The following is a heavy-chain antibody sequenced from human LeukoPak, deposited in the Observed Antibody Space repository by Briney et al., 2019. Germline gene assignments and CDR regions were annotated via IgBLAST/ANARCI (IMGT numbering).Heavy chain of an antibody. Sequence: GGPLRLSCAASGFTFTSYSMSWVRQAPGKGLEWVSGTSDRGDYTYYADSVKGRFTISRDSSKNTLFLQMNSLRAEDTALYFCARKAQYNGHYPLDYWGQGTLVTVSS. V-gene: IGHV3-23*01. CDR3: ARKAQYNGHYPLDY. J-gene: IGHJ4*02. CDR1: GFTFTSYS. D-gene: IGHD1-7*01. CDR2: TSDRGDYT.